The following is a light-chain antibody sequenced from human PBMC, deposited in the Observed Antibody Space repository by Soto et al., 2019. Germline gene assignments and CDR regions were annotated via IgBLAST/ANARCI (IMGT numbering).Light chain of an antibody. V-gene: IGLV1-44*01. CDR1: NSNIGTYT. CDR3: ASWDDSLSGGV. CDR2: TDY. Sequence: QSVLTQPPSASGTPGQRVIISCSGSNSNIGTYTVNWYQQLPGTAPKPLIYTDYQRPSGVPDRFSGSKSGTSASLAISGLQSEDEADYCCASWDDSLSGGVFGGGTKLTVL. J-gene: IGLJ3*02.